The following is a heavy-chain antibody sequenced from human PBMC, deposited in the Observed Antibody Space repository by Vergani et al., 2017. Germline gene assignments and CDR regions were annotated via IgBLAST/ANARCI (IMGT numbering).Heavy chain of an antibody. V-gene: IGHV4-31*03. Sequence: QEQLQESGPGLVKTSQTLSLTCTVSGDSLSSSDHYWSWIRQRSDKGLEWVGHIFRSGTTYYNPSLKSRLIMSVDTSKNQFSLKLTSVTAADTAMYYCARENVVIARIFDFRGQGTLVTVSS. D-gene: IGHD2-21*01. J-gene: IGHJ4*02. CDR3: ARENVVIARIFDF. CDR1: GDSLSSSDHY. CDR2: IFRSGTT.